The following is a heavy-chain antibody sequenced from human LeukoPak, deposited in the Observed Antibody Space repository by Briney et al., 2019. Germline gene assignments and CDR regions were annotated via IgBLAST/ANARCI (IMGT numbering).Heavy chain of an antibody. J-gene: IGHJ4*02. V-gene: IGHV3-66*01. Sequence: PGGSLRLSCAASGFTVSSNYMNWVRQAPGKGLEWVSVIYSGGSTYYADSVKGRFTISRDNSKNTLYLQMNSLRAEDTAVYYCARDNKAYSSGWDEGASWFDYWGQGTLVTVSS. CDR1: GFTVSSNY. CDR3: ARDNKAYSSGWDEGASWFDY. CDR2: IYSGGST. D-gene: IGHD6-19*01.